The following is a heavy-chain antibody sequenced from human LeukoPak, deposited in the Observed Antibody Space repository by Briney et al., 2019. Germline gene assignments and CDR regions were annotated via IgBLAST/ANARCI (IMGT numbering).Heavy chain of an antibody. CDR2: ISGYVGTT. CDR3: AKNSDFWSGSKNDY. Sequence: GGSLRLSCAASGFTFASFAMSWVRQVPGKGLEWVSSISGYVGTTYYADSVKGRFTISRDNSKNMVYLQMNSLRAEDTAVYYCAKNSDFWSGSKNDYWGQGTLVTVSS. CDR1: GFTFASFA. J-gene: IGHJ4*02. V-gene: IGHV3-23*01. D-gene: IGHD3-3*01.